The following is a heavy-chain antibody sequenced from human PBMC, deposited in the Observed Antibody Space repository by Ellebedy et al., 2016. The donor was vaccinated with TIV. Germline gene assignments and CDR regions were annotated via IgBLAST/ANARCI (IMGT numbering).Heavy chain of an antibody. V-gene: IGHV4-59*01. D-gene: IGHD3-10*01. CDR2: IYYSAST. J-gene: IGHJ4*02. Sequence: SETLSLTCTVSGGSISSYYWSWIRQPPGKGLEWIGYIYYSASTNYNPSLKSRVTISVDTSKNQFSLKLSSVTAADTAVYYCARVRFGRTGFDYWGQGTLVTVSS. CDR1: GGSISSYY. CDR3: ARVRFGRTGFDY.